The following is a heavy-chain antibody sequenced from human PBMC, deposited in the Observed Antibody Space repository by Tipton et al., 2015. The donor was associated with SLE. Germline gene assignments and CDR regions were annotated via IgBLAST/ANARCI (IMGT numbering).Heavy chain of an antibody. CDR2: MSYDGSNK. CDR1: GFTFSSYA. J-gene: IGHJ4*02. Sequence: SLRLSCAASGFTFSSYAMHWLHQAPGKGLEWVAVMSYDGSNKYYADSVKGRFTISRDNSKNTLYLQMNRLRADDTAVYYCATPRGGSMVRGVTTDYWGQGTLVTVSS. CDR3: ATPRGGSMVRGVTTDY. D-gene: IGHD3-10*01. V-gene: IGHV3-30*04.